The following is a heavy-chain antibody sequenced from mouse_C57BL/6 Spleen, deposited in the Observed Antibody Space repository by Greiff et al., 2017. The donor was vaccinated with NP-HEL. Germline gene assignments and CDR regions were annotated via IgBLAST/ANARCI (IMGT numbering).Heavy chain of an antibody. CDR2: INPSSGYT. J-gene: IGHJ2*01. CDR3: ARSNDYDLYYFDY. Sequence: VKLQESGAELARPGASVKMSCKASGYTFTSYTMHWVKQRPGQGLEWIGYINPSSGYTKYNQKFKDKATLTADKSSSTAYMHLSSLTSDDSAVYYCARSNDYDLYYFDYWGQGTTLTVSS. CDR1: GYTFTSYT. D-gene: IGHD2-4*01. V-gene: IGHV1-4*01.